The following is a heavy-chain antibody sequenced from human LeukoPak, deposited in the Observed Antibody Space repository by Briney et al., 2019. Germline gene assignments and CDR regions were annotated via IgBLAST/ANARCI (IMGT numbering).Heavy chain of an antibody. V-gene: IGHV4-39*01. D-gene: IGHD3-22*01. CDR2: IYYSGTT. J-gene: IGHJ4*02. CDR3: ARHPTHSYDSSRPYYFDC. Sequence: SETLSLTCSVSVGSISSSDYYWGWIRQPPGKGLEWIGSIYYSGTTYYNPSRKTRVTTSVDTPKTQFSLKLSSVTAADTAVYYCARHPTHSYDSSRPYYFDCWGQGTLVTVSS. CDR1: VGSISSSDYY.